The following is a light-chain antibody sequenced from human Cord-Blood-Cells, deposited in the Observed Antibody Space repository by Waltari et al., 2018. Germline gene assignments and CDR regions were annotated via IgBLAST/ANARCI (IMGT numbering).Light chain of an antibody. J-gene: IGLJ1*01. CDR2: EVS. Sequence: QSALTQPASVSGSPGQSLTISCTATSSDVGGYNYVSWYQQHPGKAPKLMIYEVSNRPSGVSNRFSGSKSGNTASLTISGLQAEDEADYYCSSYTSSSTLYVFGTGTKVTVL. CDR3: SSYTSSSTLYV. V-gene: IGLV2-14*01. CDR1: SSDVGGYNY.